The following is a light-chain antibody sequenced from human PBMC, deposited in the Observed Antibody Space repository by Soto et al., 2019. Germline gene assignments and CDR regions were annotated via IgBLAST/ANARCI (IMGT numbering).Light chain of an antibody. CDR2: GAF. V-gene: IGKV3D-15*01. CDR3: QQRNLWPPVT. J-gene: IGKJ5*01. CDR1: QSVGSN. Sequence: EIVMTQAPASLSVSPWEGVTLSCRARQSVGSNLAWYQQKPGQAPRLLIYGAFNRAAGIPARFSGSGSGTDFTLTISSLEPEDSAVYYCQQRNLWPPVTFGQGTRLEI.